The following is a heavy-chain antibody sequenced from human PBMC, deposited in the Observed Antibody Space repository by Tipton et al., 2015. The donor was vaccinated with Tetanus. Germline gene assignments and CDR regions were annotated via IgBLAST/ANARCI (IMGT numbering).Heavy chain of an antibody. Sequence: QLVQSGAEVKKPGSSVKVSCKASGDTFSSYAISWMRQAPGQGLEWMGGIIPSLGPTTYAPKFQGRITITADEVTTTAYMEVSSLTSEDTAVFYCARGGSYLGIYYYYAMDVWGQGTTVTVSS. J-gene: IGHJ6*01. V-gene: IGHV1-69*01. CDR1: GDTFSSYA. D-gene: IGHD1-26*01. CDR3: ARGGSYLGIYYYYAMDV. CDR2: IIPSLGPT.